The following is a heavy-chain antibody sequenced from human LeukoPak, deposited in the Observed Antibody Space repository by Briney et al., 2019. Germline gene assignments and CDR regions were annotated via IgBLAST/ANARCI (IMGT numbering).Heavy chain of an antibody. CDR3: ARASGLAPAYYYFDY. CDR2: IYFSGDT. CDR1: GGPISSYY. V-gene: IGHV4-59*01. D-gene: IGHD2-21*01. J-gene: IGHJ4*02. Sequence: SETLSHTCTVSGGPISSYYWSWIRQPPGKGLEWIGYIYFSGDTNCNPSLKSRVTMSVDMSKNRFSLRLSSVTAADTAVYYCARASGLAPAYYYFDYWGQGTLVTVSS.